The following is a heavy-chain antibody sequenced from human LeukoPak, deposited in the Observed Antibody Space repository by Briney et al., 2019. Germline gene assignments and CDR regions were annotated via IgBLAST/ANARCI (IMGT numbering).Heavy chain of an antibody. CDR3: ARMVARALIAARPSWFDP. Sequence: SETLSLTCAVYGGSFSGYYWSWIRQPPGKGLEWIGEINHSGSTNYNPSLKSRVTISVDTSKNQFSLKLSSVTAADTAVYYCARMVARALIAARPSWFDPWGQGTLVTVSS. V-gene: IGHV4-34*01. CDR2: INHSGST. D-gene: IGHD6-6*01. J-gene: IGHJ5*02. CDR1: GGSFSGYY.